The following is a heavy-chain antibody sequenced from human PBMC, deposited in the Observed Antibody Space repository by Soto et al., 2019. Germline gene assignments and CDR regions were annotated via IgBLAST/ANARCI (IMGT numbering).Heavy chain of an antibody. Sequence: SETLSLTCAVYGGSFSGYYWTWIRQPPGTGLEWIGEINHSGSTNYNPSLKSRVTISVDTSKNQFSLKLTSVTAADTAGYYCARDKITGLFDYWGQGTLVTAPQ. V-gene: IGHV4-34*01. J-gene: IGHJ4*02. CDR2: INHSGST. CDR3: ARDKITGLFDY. CDR1: GGSFSGYY. D-gene: IGHD2-8*02.